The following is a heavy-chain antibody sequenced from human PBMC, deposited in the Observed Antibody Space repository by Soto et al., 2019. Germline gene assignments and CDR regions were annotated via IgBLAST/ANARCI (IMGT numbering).Heavy chain of an antibody. J-gene: IGHJ5*02. D-gene: IGHD2-15*01. CDR1: GYTFTRDT. CDR3: ARGIATGQLDP. V-gene: IGHV1-3*01. Sequence: ASVKVSCKASGYTFTRDTMNWVRQAPGQRLEWMGWINPENGNTKSSQKFQDRVIITRDTSASTAYMDLSSLRSEDTAVYYCARGIATGQLDPWGQGTLVTVSS. CDR2: INPENGNT.